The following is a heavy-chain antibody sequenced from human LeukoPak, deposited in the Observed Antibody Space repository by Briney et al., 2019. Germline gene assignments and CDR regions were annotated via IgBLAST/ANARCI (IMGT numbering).Heavy chain of an antibody. V-gene: IGHV3-23*01. D-gene: IGHD3-22*01. CDR2: ISGSGGST. CDR1: GSTFSTSA. J-gene: IGHJ4*02. Sequence: PGGSLRLSCAASGSTFSTSAMTWVRQAPGKGLEWVSGISGSGGSTYYADSVKGRFTISRDNSKNTLYLQMKSLRAEDTAVYYCAKREDYDTREDYWGQGTLVTVSS. CDR3: AKREDYDTREDY.